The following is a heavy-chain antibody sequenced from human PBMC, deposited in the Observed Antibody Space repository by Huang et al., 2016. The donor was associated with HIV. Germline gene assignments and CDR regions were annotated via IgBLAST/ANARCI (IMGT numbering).Heavy chain of an antibody. CDR1: GFTFSNYW. V-gene: IGHV3-7*01. Sequence: EVQLVESGGGLVQPGGSLRLSCAASGFTFSNYWMSWVRQAPGKGLGGVANRKQDGSETYDVDSVKGRFTISRDNAKNSLYLQMNSLRAEDTAVYYCASQPGPWGQGTLVTVSS. J-gene: IGHJ5*02. CDR2: RKQDGSET. CDR3: ASQPGP.